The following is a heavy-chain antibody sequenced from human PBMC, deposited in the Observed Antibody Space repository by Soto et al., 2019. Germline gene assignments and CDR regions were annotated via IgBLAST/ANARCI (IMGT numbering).Heavy chain of an antibody. D-gene: IGHD3-10*01. Sequence: TLSLTCTVSGGSISSGDYYWSWIRQPPGKGLEWIGYIYYSGSTYYNPSLKSRVTISVDRSKNQFSLKLSSVTAADTAVYYCARARVVRGVKDYYYYGMDVWGQGTTVAVSS. CDR1: GGSISSGDYY. V-gene: IGHV4-30-4*01. CDR3: ARARVVRGVKDYYYYGMDV. J-gene: IGHJ6*02. CDR2: IYYSGST.